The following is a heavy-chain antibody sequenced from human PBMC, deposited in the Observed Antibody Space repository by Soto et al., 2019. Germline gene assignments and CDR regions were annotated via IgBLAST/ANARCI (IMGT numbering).Heavy chain of an antibody. D-gene: IGHD3-3*01. Sequence: WTWIRQHPGKGLEWIGYIYYSGSTYYNPSLKSRVTISVDTSKNQFSLKLRSVTAADTAVYYCARDGVGDYTWFDPWGQGTLVTVSS. CDR2: IYYSGST. J-gene: IGHJ5*02. V-gene: IGHV4-31*02. CDR3: ARDGVGDYTWFDP.